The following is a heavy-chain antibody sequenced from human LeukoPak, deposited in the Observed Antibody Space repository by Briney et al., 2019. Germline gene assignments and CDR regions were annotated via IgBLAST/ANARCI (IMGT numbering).Heavy chain of an antibody. CDR2: IYYSGST. V-gene: IGHV4-59*01. D-gene: IGHD3-16*01. Sequence: SETLSLTCTVSGGSISSYYWSWIRQPPGKGLEWIGYIYYSGSTNYNPSLKSRVTISVDTSKNQFSLKLSSVTAADTAVYYCARGDYDYVLGYWGQGTLVTVSS. J-gene: IGHJ4*02. CDR1: GGSISSYY. CDR3: ARGDYDYVLGY.